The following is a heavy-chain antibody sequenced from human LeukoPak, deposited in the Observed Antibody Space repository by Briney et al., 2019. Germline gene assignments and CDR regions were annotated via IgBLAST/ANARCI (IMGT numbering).Heavy chain of an antibody. CDR2: IYSGGST. V-gene: IGHV3-53*01. CDR1: GFTFSSNY. CDR3: ARDKSGSYLTISYYMDV. J-gene: IGHJ6*03. Sequence: PGGSLRLSCAASGFTFSSNYMSWVRQAPGKGLEWVSVIYSGGSTYYADSVKGRFTISRDNSKNTLYLQMNSLRAEDTAVYYCARDKSGSYLTISYYMDVWGKGTTVTVSS. D-gene: IGHD1-26*01.